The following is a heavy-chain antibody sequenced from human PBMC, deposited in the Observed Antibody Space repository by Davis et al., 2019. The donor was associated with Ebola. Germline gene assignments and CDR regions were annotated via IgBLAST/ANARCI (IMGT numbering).Heavy chain of an antibody. CDR3: ARGLTGKQSRTHYYYYYGMDV. D-gene: IGHD3-9*01. CDR2: ISSSSSYI. Sequence: PGGSLRLSCAASGFTFSSYSMNWVRQAPGKGLEWVSSISSSSSYIYYADSVKGRFTISRDNAKNPLYLQMNSLRAEDTAVYYCARGLTGKQSRTHYYYYYGMDVWGQGTTVTVSS. CDR1: GFTFSSYS. J-gene: IGHJ6*02. V-gene: IGHV3-21*01.